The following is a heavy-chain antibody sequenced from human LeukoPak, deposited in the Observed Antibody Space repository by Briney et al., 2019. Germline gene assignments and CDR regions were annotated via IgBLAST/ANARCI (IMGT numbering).Heavy chain of an antibody. Sequence: GGSLRLSCAASGFTVSSNYMSWVRRTPGKGLEWVSGISGSGDNTLYADSVKGRFIISRDNSKNTLYLQMNSLRVEDTAVSYCAKDSASGYCSGTSCYYHHLDYWGQGTLVTVSS. D-gene: IGHD2-2*01. CDR1: GFTVSSNY. CDR3: AKDSASGYCSGTSCYYHHLDY. CDR2: ISGSGDNT. V-gene: IGHV3-23*01. J-gene: IGHJ4*02.